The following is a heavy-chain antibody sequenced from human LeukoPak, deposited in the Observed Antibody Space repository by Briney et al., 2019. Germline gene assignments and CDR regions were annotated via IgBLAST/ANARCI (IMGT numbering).Heavy chain of an antibody. J-gene: IGHJ5*02. CDR1: GDSVSSNSVT. CDR2: TCYRSTWYN. D-gene: IGHD2-2*01. Sequence: SQTLSLICAISGDSVSSNSVTWNWIRQSPSRGLEWLGRTCYRSTWYNDYAVSVRGRITVNPDTSKNQFSLHLNSVTPEDTAVYYCARRLTQYDCFDPWGQGTLVTVSS. V-gene: IGHV6-1*01. CDR3: ARRLTQYDCFDP.